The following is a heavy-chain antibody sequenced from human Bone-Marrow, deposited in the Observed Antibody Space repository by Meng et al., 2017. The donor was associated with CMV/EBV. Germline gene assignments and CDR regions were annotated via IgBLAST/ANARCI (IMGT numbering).Heavy chain of an antibody. CDR3: ARSYYYYYGMDV. CDR1: GFIFDDYA. D-gene: IGHD5-24*01. V-gene: IGHV3-9*01. CDR2: ISWDSGSI. J-gene: IGHJ6*02. Sequence: SLKISCAASGFIFDDYAMHWVRQAPGKGLEWVSGISWDSGSIGYADSVKGRFTISRDNAKNSLYLQMNSLRAEDTAVYYCARSYYYYYGMDVWGQGTTVTVSS.